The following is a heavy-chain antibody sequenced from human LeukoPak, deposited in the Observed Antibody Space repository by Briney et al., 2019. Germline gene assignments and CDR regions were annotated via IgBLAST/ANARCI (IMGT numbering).Heavy chain of an antibody. J-gene: IGHJ4*02. CDR3: ARDPGHKGPFDN. CDR2: IYYDGSNK. Sequence: PGGSLRLSCAASGFTFSSYGMHWVRQAPGQGLEWVAVIYYDGSNKYYGDSVNGRFTISRDNTKNTLYLQMNSLRGEDTAVYYCARDPGHKGPFDNWGQGTLVTVAS. CDR1: GFTFSSYG. V-gene: IGHV3-33*01.